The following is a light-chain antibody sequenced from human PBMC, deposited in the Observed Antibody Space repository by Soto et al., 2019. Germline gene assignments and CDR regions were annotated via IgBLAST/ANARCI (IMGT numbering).Light chain of an antibody. CDR3: HQYGSSLGT. CDR2: DAV. Sequence: IVLTQSPVTLSLSPGEGATLSCRASQSVTGTNLAWYQQGAGQAPRLLVYDAVRRATGIPDRFSGSGSGTDFTLTISRLEPEDFAVYYCHQYGSSLGTFGQGTKVEI. V-gene: IGKV3-20*01. CDR1: QSVTGTN. J-gene: IGKJ2*01.